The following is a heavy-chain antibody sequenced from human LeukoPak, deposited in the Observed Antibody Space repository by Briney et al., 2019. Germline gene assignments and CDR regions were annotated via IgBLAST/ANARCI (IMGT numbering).Heavy chain of an antibody. CDR2: ISGSGGRI. Sequence: GGSLRLSCAASRFTFSSYSMSWVRQAPGKGLEWVSSISGSGGRIDYADSVKGRFTISRDNSKNTLSLQMNSLTAEDTAVYYCAKNPRLEGWIYFDSWGQGILVTVSS. CDR1: RFTFSSYS. D-gene: IGHD1-1*01. CDR3: AKNPRLEGWIYFDS. J-gene: IGHJ4*02. V-gene: IGHV3-23*01.